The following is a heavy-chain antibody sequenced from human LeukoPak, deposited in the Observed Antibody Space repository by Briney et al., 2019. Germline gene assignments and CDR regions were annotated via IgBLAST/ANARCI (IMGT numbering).Heavy chain of an antibody. CDR3: ARIRYSNYSLDY. CDR1: GGSINSYY. CDR2: IHYSGST. V-gene: IGHV4-59*01. Sequence: SETLSLTCTVSGGSINSYYWSWIRQPPGKGLEWIGYIHYSGSTNHNPSLKSRVTMSVDTSKNQFSLKLSSVTAADTAVYYCARIRYSNYSLDYWGRGTLVTVSS. D-gene: IGHD4-11*01. J-gene: IGHJ4*02.